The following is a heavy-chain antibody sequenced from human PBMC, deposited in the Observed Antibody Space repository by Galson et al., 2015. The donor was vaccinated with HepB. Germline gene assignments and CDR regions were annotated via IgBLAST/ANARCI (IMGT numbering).Heavy chain of an antibody. D-gene: IGHD3-10*01. J-gene: IGHJ4*02. CDR3: ARGGSGHFDY. Sequence: CAISGDSVSSNSAAWNWIRQSPSRGLEWLGRTYYRSKWYNEYAVSVESRITINPDTSKNQFSLQLNSVTPEDTAVYFRARGGSGHFDYWGQGALVTVSS. V-gene: IGHV6-1*01. CDR1: GDSVSSNSAA. CDR2: TYYRSKWYN.